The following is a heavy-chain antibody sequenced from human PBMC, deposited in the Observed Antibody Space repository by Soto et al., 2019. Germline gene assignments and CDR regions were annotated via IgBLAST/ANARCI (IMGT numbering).Heavy chain of an antibody. CDR1: GFTFSSYA. Sequence: PGGSLRLSCSASGFTFSSYAMHWVRQAPGKGLEYVSAISSNGGSTYYADSVKGRFTISRDNSKNTLYLQMSSLRAEDTAVYYCVKVDIVVVTAIQVGAFDIWGQGTMVTVSS. CDR2: ISSNGGST. V-gene: IGHV3-64D*06. D-gene: IGHD2-21*02. CDR3: VKVDIVVVTAIQVGAFDI. J-gene: IGHJ3*02.